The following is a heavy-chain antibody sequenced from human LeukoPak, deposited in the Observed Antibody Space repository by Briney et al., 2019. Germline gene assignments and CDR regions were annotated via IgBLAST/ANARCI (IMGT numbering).Heavy chain of an antibody. J-gene: IGHJ4*02. D-gene: IGHD5-24*01. CDR1: GFTFSSYG. Sequence: GGSLRLSCAASGFTFSSYGMHWVRQAPGKGLEWVAVISHDGSNKYYADSVKGRFTISRDNSKNTLYLQMNSLRAEDTAVYYCAKDRGRWLQLGVDYWGQGTLVTVSS. CDR3: AKDRGRWLQLGVDY. CDR2: ISHDGSNK. V-gene: IGHV3-30*18.